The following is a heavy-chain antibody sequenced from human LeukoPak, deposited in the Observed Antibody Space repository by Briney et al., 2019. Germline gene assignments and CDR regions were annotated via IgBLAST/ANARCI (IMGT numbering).Heavy chain of an antibody. D-gene: IGHD2-15*01. Sequence: GGSLRLSCAASGFTLSSYWMSGVRQAPGKGLEWVANIKQEGSEKYYVDSVKGRCTISRDNAKNSLYLQMTSLRAEDTAVYYCARDYRGYRAPYYFDYWGQGALVTVSS. J-gene: IGHJ4*02. CDR1: GFTLSSYW. CDR3: ARDYRGYRAPYYFDY. CDR2: IKQEGSEK. V-gene: IGHV3-7*01.